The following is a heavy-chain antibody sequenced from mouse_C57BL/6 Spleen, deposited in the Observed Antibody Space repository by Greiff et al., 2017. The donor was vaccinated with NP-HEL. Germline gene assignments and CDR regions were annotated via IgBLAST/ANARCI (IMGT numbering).Heavy chain of an antibody. CDR1: GFTFSSYT. Sequence: EVMLVESGGGLVKPGGSLKLSCAASGFTFSSYTMSWVRQTPEKRLEWVATISGGGGNTYYPDSVKGQFTISRDNAKNTLYLQMSSLRSEDTALYYCARQITTVVDYWGQGTTLTVSS. V-gene: IGHV5-9*01. D-gene: IGHD1-1*01. CDR3: ARQITTVVDY. CDR2: ISGGGGNT. J-gene: IGHJ2*01.